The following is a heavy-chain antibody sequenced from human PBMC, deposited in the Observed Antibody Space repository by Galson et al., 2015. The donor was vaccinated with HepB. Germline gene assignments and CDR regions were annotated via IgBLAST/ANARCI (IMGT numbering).Heavy chain of an antibody. CDR3: ARGPPRPFGELSVPFDY. J-gene: IGHJ4*02. Sequence: SLRLSCAASGFTFSSYWMHWVRQAPGKGLVWVSRINSDGSSTSYADSVKGRFTISRDNAKNTLYLQMNSLRAEDTAVYYCARGPPRPFGELSVPFDYWGQGTLVTVSS. V-gene: IGHV3-74*01. D-gene: IGHD3-10*01. CDR1: GFTFSSYW. CDR2: INSDGSST.